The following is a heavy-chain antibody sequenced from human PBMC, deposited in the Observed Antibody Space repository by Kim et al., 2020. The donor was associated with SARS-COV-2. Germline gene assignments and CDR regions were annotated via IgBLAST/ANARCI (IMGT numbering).Heavy chain of an antibody. V-gene: IGHV3-33*05. Sequence: GGSLRLSCAASGFTFSSYGMHWVRQAPGKGLEWVATISYDASNKYYVDSVKGRFTISRDNSKNTLYLQMNSLRAEDTAVYYCARGSWNYFDYWGQGTLVT. D-gene: IGHD1-1*01. J-gene: IGHJ4*02. CDR1: GFTFSSYG. CDR3: ARGSWNYFDY. CDR2: ISYDASNK.